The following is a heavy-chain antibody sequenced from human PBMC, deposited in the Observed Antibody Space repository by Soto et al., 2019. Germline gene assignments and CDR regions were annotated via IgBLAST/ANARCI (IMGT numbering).Heavy chain of an antibody. CDR1: GFTFSSYA. V-gene: IGHV3-23*01. Sequence: EVQLLESGGGLVQPGGSLRLSCAASGFTFSSYAMKWVRQAPGKGLEWVSLIGESGTPTYYADSVKGRFTISRDNSGNTLFLEMYRTRAEDTAVYYCARYIPGVRYYGMDVWGQGTTVTVSS. CDR2: IGESGTPT. CDR3: ARYIPGVRYYGMDV. J-gene: IGHJ6*02. D-gene: IGHD2-2*01.